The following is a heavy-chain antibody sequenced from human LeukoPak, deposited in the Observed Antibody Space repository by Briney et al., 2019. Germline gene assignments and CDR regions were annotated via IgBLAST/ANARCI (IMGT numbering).Heavy chain of an antibody. J-gene: IGHJ4*02. CDR1: GFTFSSYG. CDR3: AKMQGYFDY. CDR2: VSGGGDTT. V-gene: IGHV3-23*01. Sequence: GGSLRLSCAASGFTFSSYGMSWVRQAPGKGLEWVSAVSGGGDTTYYADSVRGRFTISRDNSKNTLYLQMNSLRAEDTAVYYCAKMQGYFDYWGQGTLVTVSS.